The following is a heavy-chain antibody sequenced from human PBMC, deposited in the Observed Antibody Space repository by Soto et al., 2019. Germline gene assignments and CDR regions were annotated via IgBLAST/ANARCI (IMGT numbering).Heavy chain of an antibody. CDR1: GYTFTVYY. V-gene: IGHV1-2*02. Sequence: ASVKVSFKASGYTFTVYYMHWVRQAPGQGLEWMGWINPKSGGTMYPQKFQGRVTMTWDTSISTAYMALTRLRSDDTAVYYCARDLAKGGGSAGFDYWGQGTLVTVSS. J-gene: IGHJ4*02. CDR3: ARDLAKGGGSAGFDY. CDR2: INPKSGGT. D-gene: IGHD1-26*01.